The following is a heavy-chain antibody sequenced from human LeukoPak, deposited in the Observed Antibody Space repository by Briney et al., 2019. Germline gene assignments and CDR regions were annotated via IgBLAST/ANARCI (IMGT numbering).Heavy chain of an antibody. CDR1: GGSISSSSYY. V-gene: IGHV4-39*07. D-gene: IGHD3-10*01. CDR2: IYYSGST. J-gene: IGHJ5*02. Sequence: PSETLSLTCTVSGGSISSSSYYWGWIRQPPGKGLEWIGSIYYSGSTYHNSSLKSRVTISIDTSKNQFSLKLSSVTAADTAVYYCARRRTKLLWFGGPGWFDPWGQGTLVTVSS. CDR3: ARRRTKLLWFGGPGWFDP.